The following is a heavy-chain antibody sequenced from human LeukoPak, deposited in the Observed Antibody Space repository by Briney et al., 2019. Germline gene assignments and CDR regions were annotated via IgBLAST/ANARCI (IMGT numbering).Heavy chain of an antibody. D-gene: IGHD2-15*01. CDR1: GVTFSSYA. Sequence: PGGSLRLSCAASGVTFSSYAMSWVRQAPGKGLEWVSAISGSGGSTYYADSVNGRFTISRDNSKHTLYLQMTSLRAEDTAVYYCAKDGPPIVVVVAATPGYFDYWGQGTLVTVSS. J-gene: IGHJ4*02. CDR2: ISGSGGST. V-gene: IGHV3-23*01. CDR3: AKDGPPIVVVVAATPGYFDY.